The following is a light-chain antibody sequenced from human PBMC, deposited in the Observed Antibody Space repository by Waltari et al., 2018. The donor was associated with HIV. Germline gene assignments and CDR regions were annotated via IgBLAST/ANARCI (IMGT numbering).Light chain of an antibody. CDR3: QQYATSPRT. V-gene: IGKV3-20*01. Sequence: EIVLTQSPGTLSLSPGERANLSCRASQSVDNNYLAWYQHRPGQAPRLLIFGASSRATGIPDRFSASGSGADFTLTISSLDPSDYALYYCQQYATSPRTFGQGTRVEIK. CDR2: GAS. CDR1: QSVDNNY. J-gene: IGKJ2*01.